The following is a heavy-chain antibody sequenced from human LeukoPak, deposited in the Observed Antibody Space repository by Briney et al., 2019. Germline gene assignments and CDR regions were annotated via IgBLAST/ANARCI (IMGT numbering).Heavy chain of an antibody. J-gene: IGHJ4*02. CDR2: ISSSSAYI. V-gene: IGHV3-21*01. CDR1: GFTFSSYG. Sequence: PGGSLRLSCAASGFTFSSYGMNWVRQAPGKGLEWVSSISSSSAYINYADSVKGRFTISRDNAKNSLYLQMNGLRAEDTAVYYCARVDYDVSTGYQNYFEFWGQGTLVTVSS. D-gene: IGHD3-9*01. CDR3: ARVDYDVSTGYQNYFEF.